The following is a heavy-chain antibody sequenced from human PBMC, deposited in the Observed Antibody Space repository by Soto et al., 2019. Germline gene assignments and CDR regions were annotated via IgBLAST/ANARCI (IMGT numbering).Heavy chain of an antibody. D-gene: IGHD3-10*01. CDR1: GGSMSVTY. CDR2: IYYSGGT. V-gene: IGHV4-59*08. Sequence: PSETLSLTCTVSGGSMSVTYWNWIRQPPGKELEWIGYIYYSGGTIYNPSLKSRATMSIDTSANLFSMNLSAVTAADTAIYYCGKGFYGSGGPDVWGPGTLVTVSS. CDR3: GKGFYGSGGPDV. J-gene: IGHJ4*02.